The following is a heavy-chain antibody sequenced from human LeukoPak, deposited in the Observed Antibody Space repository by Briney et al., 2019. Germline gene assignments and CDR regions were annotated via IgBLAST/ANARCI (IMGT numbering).Heavy chain of an antibody. V-gene: IGHV3-21*01. CDR2: ISSSSSYI. CDR1: GFTFSSYS. Sequence: GGSLRLSCAASGFTFSSYSMNWVRQAPGKGLEWVSSISSSSSYIYYADSVKGRFTISRDNAKNSLYLQMNSLRAEDTAVYYCARGRQLVTLDYWGQGALVTVSS. D-gene: IGHD6-13*01. CDR3: ARGRQLVTLDY. J-gene: IGHJ4*02.